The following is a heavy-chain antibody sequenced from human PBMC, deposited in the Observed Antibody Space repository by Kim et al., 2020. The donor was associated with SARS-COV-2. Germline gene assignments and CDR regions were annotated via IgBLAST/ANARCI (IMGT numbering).Heavy chain of an antibody. CDR2: ISSSGSTI. D-gene: IGHD3-10*01. Sequence: GGSLRLSCAASGFTFSSYEMNWVRQAPGKGLEWVSYISSSGSTIYYADSVKGRFTISRDNTKNSLYLQMNSLRAEDTAVYYCARQSAGLVRRHNVLYLCYWGQGTLVTVSS. CDR1: GFTFSSYE. CDR3: ARQSAGLVRRHNVLYLCY. V-gene: IGHV3-48*03. J-gene: IGHJ4*02.